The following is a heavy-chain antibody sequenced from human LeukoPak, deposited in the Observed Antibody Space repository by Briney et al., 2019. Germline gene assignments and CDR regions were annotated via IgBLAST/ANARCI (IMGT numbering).Heavy chain of an antibody. Sequence: SETLSLTCAVSGGSISSGGYSWSWIRQPPGKDLEWIGYIYHSGSTYYNPSLKSRVTISVDRSKNQFSLKLTSVTAADTAVYYCARVSLTVRGLSSGGTFDIWGQGTMVTVSS. CDR2: IYHSGST. D-gene: IGHD3-10*01. V-gene: IGHV4-30-2*01. CDR3: ARVSLTVRGLSSGGTFDI. CDR1: GGSISSGGYS. J-gene: IGHJ3*02.